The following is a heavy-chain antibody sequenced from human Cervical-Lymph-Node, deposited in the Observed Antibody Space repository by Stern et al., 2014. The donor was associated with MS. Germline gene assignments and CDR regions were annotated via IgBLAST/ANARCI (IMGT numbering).Heavy chain of an antibody. Sequence: VQLVESGTEVKKPGSSVKVSCTASGGTLGYYAINWVRQAPGQGLEWMGSFITLFDTPKYPQQFQGRVTITADKLTKQVYMEFGGLRSGDTAVYYCARAPPVDYCTNGVCSTGYLQYWGQGTLVTVSS. J-gene: IGHJ1*01. V-gene: IGHV1-69*06. CDR2: FITLFDTP. CDR3: ARAPPVDYCTNGVCSTGYLQY. D-gene: IGHD2-8*01. CDR1: GGTLGYYA.